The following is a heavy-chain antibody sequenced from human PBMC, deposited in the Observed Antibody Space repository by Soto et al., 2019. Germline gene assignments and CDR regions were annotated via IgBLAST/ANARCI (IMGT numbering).Heavy chain of an antibody. J-gene: IGHJ4*02. V-gene: IGHV1-69*13. D-gene: IGHD3-3*01. CDR3: ARGPYYDFWSGYYFDY. CDR1: GGTFSSYA. Sequence: SVNVSCKASGGTFSSYAISWVRQAPRQGLEWMGGIIPIFGTANYAQKFQGRVTITADESTSTAYMELSSLRSEDTAVYYCARGPYYDFWSGYYFDYWGQGTLVTVSS. CDR2: IIPIFGTA.